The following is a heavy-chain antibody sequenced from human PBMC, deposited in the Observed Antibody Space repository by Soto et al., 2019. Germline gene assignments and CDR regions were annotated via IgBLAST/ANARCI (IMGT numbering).Heavy chain of an antibody. J-gene: IGHJ4*02. CDR3: VTDVPNDIYPYDY. V-gene: IGHV3-15*07. Sequence: GGSLRLSCAASGFTFSNAWMNWVRQAPGKGLEWVGRIKSKTDGGTTDYAAPVKGRFTISRDDSKSTLSLQMNSLKVEDTAVYYCVTDVPNDIYPYDYWGQGTLVTVSS. D-gene: IGHD3-9*01. CDR2: IKSKTDGGTT. CDR1: GFTFSNAW.